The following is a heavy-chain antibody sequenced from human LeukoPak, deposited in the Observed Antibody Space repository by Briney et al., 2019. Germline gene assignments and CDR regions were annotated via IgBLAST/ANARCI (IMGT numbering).Heavy chain of an antibody. J-gene: IGHJ6*02. V-gene: IGHV3-11*01. CDR3: ARSFCSSTSCYNYYYYGMDV. D-gene: IGHD2-2*01. CDR2: ISSSGSTI. Sequence: GGSLRLSCAASGFTFSDYYMSWIRQAPGKGLEWVSHISSSGSTIYYADSVKGRFTISRDNAKNSLYLQMNSLRAEDTAVYYCARSFCSSTSCYNYYYYGMDVWGQGTTVTVSS. CDR1: GFTFSDYY.